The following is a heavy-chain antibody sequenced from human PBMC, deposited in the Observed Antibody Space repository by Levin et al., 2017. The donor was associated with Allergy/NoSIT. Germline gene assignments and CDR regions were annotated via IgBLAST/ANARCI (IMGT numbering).Heavy chain of an antibody. CDR2: IIPIFGTA. V-gene: IGHV1-69*13. J-gene: IGHJ2*01. CDR1: GGTFSSYA. D-gene: IGHD2-15*01. CDR3: ARGLSSAADYWYFDL. Sequence: SVKVSCKASGGTFSSYAISWVRQAPGQGLEWMGGIIPIFGTANYAQKFQGRVTITADESTSTAYMELSSLRSEDTAVYYCARGLSSAADYWYFDLWGRGTLVTVSS.